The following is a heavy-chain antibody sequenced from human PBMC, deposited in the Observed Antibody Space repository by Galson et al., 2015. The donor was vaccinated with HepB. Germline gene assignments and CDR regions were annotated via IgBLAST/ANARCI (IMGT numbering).Heavy chain of an antibody. CDR2: IYYSGST. Sequence: SETLSITCTVSGGSISSYYWSWIRQPPGKGLEWIGYIYYSGSTNYNPSLKSRVTISVDTSKNQFSLKLSSVTAADTAVYYCARAARNVRQLVQNWFDPWGQGTLVTVSS. D-gene: IGHD6-6*01. V-gene: IGHV4-59*01. J-gene: IGHJ5*02. CDR1: GGSISSYY. CDR3: ARAARNVRQLVQNWFDP.